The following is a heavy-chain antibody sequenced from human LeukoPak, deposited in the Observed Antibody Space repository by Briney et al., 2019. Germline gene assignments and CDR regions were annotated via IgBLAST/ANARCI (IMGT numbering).Heavy chain of an antibody. CDR2: INPNSGGT. V-gene: IGHV1-2*06. CDR1: GYTFTGYY. D-gene: IGHD6-13*01. J-gene: IGHJ4*02. CDR3: ARSAGIAAEKYYFDY. Sequence: ASVKVSCKASGYTFTGYYMHWVRQAPGQGLEWMGRINPNSGGTNYAQKFQGRVTMTRDTSISTAYMELSRLRSDDTAVYYCARSAGIAAEKYYFDYWGQGTLVTVS.